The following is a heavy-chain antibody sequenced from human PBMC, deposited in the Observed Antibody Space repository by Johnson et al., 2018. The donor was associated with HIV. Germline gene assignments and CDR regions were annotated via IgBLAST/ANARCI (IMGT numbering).Heavy chain of an antibody. J-gene: IGHJ3*02. CDR2: ISWNSRSL. Sequence: VQLVESGGGLVQPGRSLRLSCAASGFTFDDYAMHWVRQAPGKGLEWVSGISWNSRSLAYADSVKGRITISRDNAKNSLYLQMRSLRAEDKAVYYCARLYCSGVSCYDSDAFVIWGQGTMVTVSS. D-gene: IGHD2-15*01. CDR1: GFTFDDYA. CDR3: ARLYCSGVSCYDSDAFVI. V-gene: IGHV3-9*01.